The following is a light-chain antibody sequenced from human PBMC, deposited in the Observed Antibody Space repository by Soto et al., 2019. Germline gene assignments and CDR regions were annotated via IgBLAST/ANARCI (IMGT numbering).Light chain of an antibody. J-gene: IGLJ3*02. CDR3: QSYDNALSGWV. CDR2: SN. CDR1: SSNIGAGYA. V-gene: IGLV1-40*01. Sequence: QSVLTQSPSVSGAPGQGITISCTGSSSNIGAGYAVHWYQQLPGTAPKLLIFSNHRPSGVPDRFSASKSGTSASLAITGLRPEDEAHYYCQSYDNALSGWVFGGGTKLTVL.